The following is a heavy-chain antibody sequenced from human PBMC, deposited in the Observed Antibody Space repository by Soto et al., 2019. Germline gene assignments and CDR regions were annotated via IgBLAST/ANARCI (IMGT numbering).Heavy chain of an antibody. Sequence: PSETLSLTCTVSGGSISSYYWSWIRQPPGKGLEWIGYIYYSGSTNYNPSLKSRVTISVDTSKNQFSLKLSSVTGADTAVYYCARGGYSYGHTTYYYYGMDVWGQGTTVTVSS. J-gene: IGHJ6*02. D-gene: IGHD5-18*01. CDR1: GGSISSYY. CDR2: IYYSGST. CDR3: ARGGYSYGHTTYYYYGMDV. V-gene: IGHV4-59*01.